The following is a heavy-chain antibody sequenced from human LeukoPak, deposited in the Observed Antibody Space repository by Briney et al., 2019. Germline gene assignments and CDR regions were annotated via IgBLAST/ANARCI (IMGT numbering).Heavy chain of an antibody. J-gene: IGHJ4*02. D-gene: IGHD3-9*01. V-gene: IGHV3-21*01. Sequence: GGCLRLSCAASGFTFSSYSMNWVRQAPGKGLEWVSSISSSSSYIYYADSVKGRFTISRDNAKNSLYLQMNSLRAEDTAVYYCARGNEGDILTGYSDYWGQGTLVTVSS. CDR3: ARGNEGDILTGYSDY. CDR1: GFTFSSYS. CDR2: ISSSSSYI.